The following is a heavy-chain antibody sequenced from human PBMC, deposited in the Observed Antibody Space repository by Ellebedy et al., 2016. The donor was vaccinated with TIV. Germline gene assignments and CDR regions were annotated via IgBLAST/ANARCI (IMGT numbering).Heavy chain of an antibody. D-gene: IGHD1/OR15-1a*01. CDR3: AVSLTTPGAFDY. J-gene: IGHJ4*02. Sequence: GESLKISCAASGFTFSSYAMSWVRQAPGKGLEWVSAISGSGGSTYYADSVTGRFTISRDSSKNTLYLQMNSLRADDSALYFCAVSLTTPGAFDYWGQGMLVTVSS. V-gene: IGHV3-23*01. CDR2: ISGSGGST. CDR1: GFTFSSYA.